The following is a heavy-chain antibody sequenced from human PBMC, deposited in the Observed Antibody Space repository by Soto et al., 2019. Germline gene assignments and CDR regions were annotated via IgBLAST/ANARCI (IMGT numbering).Heavy chain of an antibody. CDR2: IKQDGSEK. CDR3: ARDNPLGYSSGWPFDY. J-gene: IGHJ4*02. Sequence: PGGSLRLSCAASGFTFSSYWMSWVRQAPGKGLEWVANIKQDGSEKYYVDSVKGRFTISRDNAKNSLYLQMNSLRAEDTAVYYCARDNPLGYSSGWPFDYWGQGTLVTVSS. V-gene: IGHV3-7*01. CDR1: GFTFSSYW. D-gene: IGHD6-19*01.